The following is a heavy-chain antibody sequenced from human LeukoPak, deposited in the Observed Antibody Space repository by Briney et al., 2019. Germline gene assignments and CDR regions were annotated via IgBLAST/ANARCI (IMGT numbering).Heavy chain of an antibody. CDR2: INPNSGGT. V-gene: IGHV1-2*06. D-gene: IGHD6-13*01. CDR3: AAVAAGMGEGFDY. Sequence: GASVKVSCKASGYTFTGYYMHWVRQAPGQGLEWMGRINPNSGGTNYAQKFQGRVTMTRDTSISTAYMELSRLRSDDTAVYYCAAVAAGMGEGFDYWGQGTLVTVSS. CDR1: GYTFTGYY. J-gene: IGHJ4*02.